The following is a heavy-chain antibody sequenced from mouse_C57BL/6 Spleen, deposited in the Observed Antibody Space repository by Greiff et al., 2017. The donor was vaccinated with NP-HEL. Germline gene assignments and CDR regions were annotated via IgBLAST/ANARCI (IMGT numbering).Heavy chain of an antibody. CDR1: GYTFTSYD. J-gene: IGHJ2*01. CDR3: ARFTTVVATDFDY. Sequence: VHLVESGPELVKPGASVKLSCKASGYTFTSYDINWVKQRPGQGLEWIGWIYPRDGSTKYNEKFKGKATLTVDTSSSTAYMELHSLTSEDSAVYFCARFTTVVATDFDYWGQGTTLTVSS. CDR2: IYPRDGST. D-gene: IGHD1-1*01. V-gene: IGHV1-85*01.